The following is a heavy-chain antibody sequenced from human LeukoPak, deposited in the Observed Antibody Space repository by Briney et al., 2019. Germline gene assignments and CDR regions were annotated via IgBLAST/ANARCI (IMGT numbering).Heavy chain of an antibody. J-gene: IGHJ6*03. CDR1: GGSINSGSYY. D-gene: IGHD1-1*01. V-gene: IGHV4-61*02. CDR2: FSTSGGT. Sequence: SETLSLTCTVSGGSINSGSYYWSWIRQPAGKGLEWIGRFSTSGGTNYNPSLKSRVTISRDTTKNLFSLRLRSVTAADTAVYFCARGRVSSSTWYSTYYYYFYMDVWGKGTTVTISS. CDR3: ARGRVSSSTWYSTYYYYFYMDV.